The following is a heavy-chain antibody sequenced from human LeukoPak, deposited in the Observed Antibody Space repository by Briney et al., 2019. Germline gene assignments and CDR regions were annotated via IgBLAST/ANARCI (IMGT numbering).Heavy chain of an antibody. CDR3: AREWSAFDF. CDR1: GDSRDYHK. D-gene: IGHD3-3*01. CDR2: IYYSGST. J-gene: IGHJ3*01. V-gene: IGHV4-59*11. Sequence: SETLSLTCTVSGDSRDYHKWIWIRQPPGKGLEWLGYIYYSGSTNYNPALRSRVTISVDTSRNQFSLKLNSVTSADAAGYYCAREWSAFDFWGQGTMVTVSS.